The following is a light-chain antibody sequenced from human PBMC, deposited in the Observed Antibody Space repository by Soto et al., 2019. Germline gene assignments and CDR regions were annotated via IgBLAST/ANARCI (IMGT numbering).Light chain of an antibody. CDR2: EVS. CDR3: QSYDSSLSGWV. Sequence: QSALTQPASVSGSPGQSITISCTGSSSDIGRYNYVSWYQQLPGKAPKLIIYEVSNRPSGVSDRFSGSKSGNTASLSISGLQTEDEADYYCQSYDSSLSGWVFGGGTKLTVL. V-gene: IGLV2-14*03. J-gene: IGLJ3*02. CDR1: SSDIGRYNY.